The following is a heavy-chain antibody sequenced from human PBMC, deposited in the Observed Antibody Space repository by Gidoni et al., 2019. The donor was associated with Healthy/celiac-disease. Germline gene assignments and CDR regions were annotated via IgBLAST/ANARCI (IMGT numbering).Heavy chain of an antibody. CDR3: AKDHEQWLISGAFDI. J-gene: IGHJ3*02. D-gene: IGHD6-19*01. V-gene: IGHV3-30*18. Sequence: QVQLVESGGGVVQPGRSLRLSCAASGFTFSSSGMHWVRQAPGKGLEWVAVISYDGSNKYYADSVKGRFTISRDNSKNTLYLQMNSLRAEDTAVYYCAKDHEQWLISGAFDIWGQGTMVTVSS. CDR2: ISYDGSNK. CDR1: GFTFSSSG.